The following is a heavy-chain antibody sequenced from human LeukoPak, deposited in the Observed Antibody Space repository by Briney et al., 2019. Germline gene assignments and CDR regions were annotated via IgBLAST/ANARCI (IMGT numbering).Heavy chain of an antibody. D-gene: IGHD1-14*01. CDR3: ARGIRGVSNWFDP. J-gene: IGHJ5*02. V-gene: IGHV3-21*01. CDR1: GFTFSSYS. CDR2: INSSSSNI. Sequence: NPGGSLRLSCAASGFTFSSYSMNWARQAPGKGLEWVSSINSSSSNIYYADSVKGRFTISRDNAKNSLYLQMNSLRAEDTAVYYRARGIRGVSNWFDPWGQGTLVTVSS.